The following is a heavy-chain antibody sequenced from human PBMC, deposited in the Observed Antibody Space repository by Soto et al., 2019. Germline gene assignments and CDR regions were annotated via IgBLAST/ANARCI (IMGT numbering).Heavy chain of an antibody. Sequence: PGESLKISSKGSGYSFTSYWISWVRQMPGKGLEWMGRIDPSDSYTNYSPSFQGHVTISADKSISTAYLQWSSLKASDTAMYYCAMPNRSSTIAALDYGMDVWGQVTTVTVSS. V-gene: IGHV5-10-1*01. CDR1: GYSFTSYW. J-gene: IGHJ6*02. CDR3: AMPNRSSTIAALDYGMDV. CDR2: IDPSDSYT. D-gene: IGHD2-2*01.